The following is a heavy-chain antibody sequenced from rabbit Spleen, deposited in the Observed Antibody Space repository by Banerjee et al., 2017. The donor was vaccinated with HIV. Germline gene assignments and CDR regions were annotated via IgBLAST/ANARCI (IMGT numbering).Heavy chain of an antibody. Sequence: QSLEESGGALVKPGGTLTLTCTVSGFSFSSNWICWVRQAPGKGLEWIACIDAGSSGFTYFATWAKGRFTISKTSSTTVTLQMTRLTAADTATYFCARDTSSSFSSYGMDLWGPGTLVTVS. J-gene: IGHJ6*01. CDR3: ARDTSSSFSSYGMDL. V-gene: IGHV1S40*01. D-gene: IGHD1-1*01. CDR2: IDAGSSGFT. CDR1: GFSFSSNW.